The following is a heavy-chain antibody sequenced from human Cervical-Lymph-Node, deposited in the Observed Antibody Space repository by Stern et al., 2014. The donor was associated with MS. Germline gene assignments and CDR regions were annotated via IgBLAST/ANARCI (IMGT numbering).Heavy chain of an antibody. Sequence: QMQLQESGPGLVKPSETLSLMCSVSSGFIGNNYWSWIRQPPGKGLEWIGNLYYSGSTYYNPSNKSRVTISLDTSKIQLALRLSSVTAADTAVYYCARAGPYDYIWGNFRHRAFYFDSWGQGALVTVSS. V-gene: IGHV4-59*01. J-gene: IGHJ4*02. CDR1: SGFIGNNY. CDR3: ARAGPYDYIWGNFRHRAFYFDS. CDR2: LYYSGST. D-gene: IGHD3-16*02.